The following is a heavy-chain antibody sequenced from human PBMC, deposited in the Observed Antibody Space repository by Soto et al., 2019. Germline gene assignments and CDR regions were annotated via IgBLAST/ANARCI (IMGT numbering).Heavy chain of an antibody. Sequence: SETLSLTCTVSGGPISSYYWSWIRQPPGKGLEWIGYIYYSGSTNYNPSLKSRVTISVDTSKNQFSLKLSSVTAADTAVYYCASGDYYGELDYWGQGNPVIVS. CDR2: IYYSGST. D-gene: IGHD3-22*01. CDR1: GGPISSYY. V-gene: IGHV4-59*01. CDR3: ASGDYYGELDY. J-gene: IGHJ4*02.